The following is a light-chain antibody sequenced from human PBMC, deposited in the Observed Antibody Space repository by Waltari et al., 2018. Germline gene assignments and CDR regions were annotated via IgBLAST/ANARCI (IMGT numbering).Light chain of an antibody. J-gene: IGLJ2*01. CDR1: SSDLGAYNS. Sequence: QSALTQPASVSGSPGQSITISCTGTSSDLGAYNSVTWYQQHPGKAPKLIIYEVTNRPSGVSPRFSGSKSGNTASLTISGLQAEDEADYYCSSFTTISILVGGGTKLAVL. CDR2: EVT. CDR3: SSFTTISIL. V-gene: IGLV2-14*01.